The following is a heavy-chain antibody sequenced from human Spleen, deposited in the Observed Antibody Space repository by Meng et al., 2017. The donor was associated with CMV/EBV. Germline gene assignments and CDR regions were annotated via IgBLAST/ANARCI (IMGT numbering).Heavy chain of an antibody. CDR2: IGTAGDT. CDR1: GFTFSNYD. J-gene: IGHJ6*02. V-gene: IGHV3-13*01. Sequence: GKSLKISCAASGFTFSNYDMHWLRQPTGKGPEWVSSIGTAGDTYYPGSEKGRFTISRENAKNSLYLQMDSLRAGDTAVYYCARGGCSSTSCSTYSYYGMDVWGQGTTVTVSS. D-gene: IGHD2-2*02. CDR3: ARGGCSSTSCSTYSYYGMDV.